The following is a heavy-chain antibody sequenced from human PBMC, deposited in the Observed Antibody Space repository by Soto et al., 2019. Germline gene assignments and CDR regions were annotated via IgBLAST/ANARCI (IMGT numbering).Heavy chain of an antibody. CDR2: IYSGGST. Sequence: EVQLVESGGGLVQPGGSLRLSCAASGFTVSSNYMSWVRQAPGKGLEWVSVIYSGGSTYYADSVKGRFTISRDNSKNTLYLQMNSLRAEGTAVYYCATTTVTSYGMDVWGQGTTVTVSS. CDR3: ATTTVTSYGMDV. V-gene: IGHV3-66*01. J-gene: IGHJ6*02. D-gene: IGHD4-17*01. CDR1: GFTVSSNY.